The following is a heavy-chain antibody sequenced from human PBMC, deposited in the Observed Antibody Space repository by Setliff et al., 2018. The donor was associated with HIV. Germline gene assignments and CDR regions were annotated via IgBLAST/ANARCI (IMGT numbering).Heavy chain of an antibody. D-gene: IGHD3-10*01. CDR1: GYSFTSYW. J-gene: IGHJ3*02. CDR2: IYPGDSDT. V-gene: IGHV5-51*01. CDR3: ARPGAPGSYYRESFDI. Sequence: PGESLKISCKGSGYSFTSYWIAWVRQKPGKGLEWMGIIYPGDSDTRYSPSFQGQVIISADKSISTAYLQWSSLKASDTAMYYCARPGAPGSYYRESFDIWGQGTMVTVS.